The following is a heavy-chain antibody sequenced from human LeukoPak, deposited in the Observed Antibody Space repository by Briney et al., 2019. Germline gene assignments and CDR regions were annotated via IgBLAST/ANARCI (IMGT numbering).Heavy chain of an antibody. J-gene: IGHJ4*02. Sequence: VASVKVSCKASGYSFTSYGISWVRQAPGQGLEWMGWISAYNSNTNYAQNLQGRVTMTTDTSTSTVYLHLRSLRSDDTAVYYCARAAGGGYFDFWGQGTLVTVSS. CDR2: ISAYNSNT. V-gene: IGHV1-18*01. CDR3: ARAAGGGYFDF. CDR1: GYSFTSYG. D-gene: IGHD6-13*01.